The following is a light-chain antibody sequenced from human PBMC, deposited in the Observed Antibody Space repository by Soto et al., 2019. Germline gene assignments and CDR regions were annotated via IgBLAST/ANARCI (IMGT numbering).Light chain of an antibody. Sequence: QLVLTQSPSASASLGASVKLTCTLSSGHSSYAIAWHQQQPEKGPRYLMKLNSAGSHSKGDGIPDRFSGSSSGAERYLTISSLPSEDEADYYCQTWGTGILVFGGGTKVTVL. CDR2: LNSAGSH. J-gene: IGLJ2*01. CDR1: SGHSSYA. V-gene: IGLV4-69*01. CDR3: QTWGTGILV.